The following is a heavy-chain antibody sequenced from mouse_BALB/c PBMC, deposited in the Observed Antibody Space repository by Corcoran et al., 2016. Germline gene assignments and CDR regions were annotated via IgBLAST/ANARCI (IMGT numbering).Heavy chain of an antibody. D-gene: IGHD1-1*01. V-gene: IGHV9-3-1*01. CDR2: INTYTGEP. CDR1: GYTFTNYG. Sequence: QIQLVQSGPELKKPGETVKISCKASGYTFTNYGMNWVKQAPGKGLKWMGWINTYTGEPTYADDFKGRFAFSLETSASTAYLQINNSKNEDTATYFCAGSDGSSWFAYWGQGTLVTVSA. CDR3: AGSDGSSWFAY. J-gene: IGHJ3*01.